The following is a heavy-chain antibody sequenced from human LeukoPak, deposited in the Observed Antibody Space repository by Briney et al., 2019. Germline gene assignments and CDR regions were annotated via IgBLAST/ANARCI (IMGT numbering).Heavy chain of an antibody. CDR2: SNPNNGGT. CDR1: GYTFDDYY. J-gene: IGHJ3*02. D-gene: IGHD3-3*01. V-gene: IGHV1-2*02. CDR3: AWGSLRFNENAFDI. Sequence: GASVKVSCKASGYTFDDYYMHWVRQAPGQGPEWMGWSNPNNGGTEYAQKFQGRVTMTRDTSISTDYMELSSLRSDDTAVYYCAWGSLRFNENAFDIWGQGTMVTVSS.